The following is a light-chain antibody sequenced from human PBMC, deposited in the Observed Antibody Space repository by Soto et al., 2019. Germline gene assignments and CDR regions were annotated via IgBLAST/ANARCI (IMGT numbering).Light chain of an antibody. J-gene: IGLJ2*01. CDR1: SSDIGGYGY. V-gene: IGLV2-14*01. CDR2: EVR. CDR3: SSYRATGSLLI. Sequence: QSVLTQPASVSGSLGQSITLSCTGTSSDIGGYGYVSWYQQSPGKAPKLIIFEVRDRPLGVSDRFSGSKSGNAASLTISGLQAEDEATYYCSSYRATGSLLIFGGGTQLTVL.